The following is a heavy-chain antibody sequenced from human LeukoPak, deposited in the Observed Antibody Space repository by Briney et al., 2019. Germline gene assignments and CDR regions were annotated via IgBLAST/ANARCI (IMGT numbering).Heavy chain of an antibody. CDR1: GFTFTRNS. CDR3: ARSPYDLLTETTWHLFDY. Sequence: GGSLRLSCAASGFTFTRNSMNWVRQAPGKGLEWVSYISSSSRTIYYADSVRGRFTISRDNAKNSLYLQMNILRDEDTAVYYCARSPYDLLTETTWHLFDYWGQGTVVAVSS. J-gene: IGHJ4*02. V-gene: IGHV3-48*02. CDR2: ISSSSRTI. D-gene: IGHD3-9*01.